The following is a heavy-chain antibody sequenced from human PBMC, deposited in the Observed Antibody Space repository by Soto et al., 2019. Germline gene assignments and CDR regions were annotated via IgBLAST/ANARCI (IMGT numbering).Heavy chain of an antibody. CDR1: GGAFSGYY. Sequence: SETLCLTCAVYGGAFSGYYWRWGRQPPGKGLEWIGEINHSGSTNYNPSLKSRVTISVDTSKNQFSLKLSSVTAADTAVYYCARGPSYYSQANWFDTWGQGTLVTVS. V-gene: IGHV4-34*01. J-gene: IGHJ5*02. D-gene: IGHD3-10*01. CDR2: INHSGST. CDR3: ARGPSYYSQANWFDT.